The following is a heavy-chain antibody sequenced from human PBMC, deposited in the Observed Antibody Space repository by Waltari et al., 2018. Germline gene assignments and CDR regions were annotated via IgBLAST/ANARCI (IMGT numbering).Heavy chain of an antibody. D-gene: IGHD3-10*01. Sequence: QLQLQESGPGLVKPSETLSLTCTVAGVSIGSNRYYWGWIRQPPGKGLEWIGSILYSGTPYYNPSLKSRVTMSIDTAKNQFSLRLNSVTAADTAIYYCARDWGLLWFGDPWGQGTLVTVSS. CDR2: ILYSGTP. CDR3: ARDWGLLWFGDP. J-gene: IGHJ5*02. V-gene: IGHV4-39*07. CDR1: GVSIGSNRYY.